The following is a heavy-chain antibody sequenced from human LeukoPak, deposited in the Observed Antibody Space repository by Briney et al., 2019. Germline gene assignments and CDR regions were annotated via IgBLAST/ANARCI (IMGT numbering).Heavy chain of an antibody. J-gene: IGHJ4*02. CDR1: GFTFSSYS. V-gene: IGHV3-21*01. CDR2: ISSSSSYI. D-gene: IGHD4-17*01. CDR3: ARSYGDYEIDY. Sequence: GGSLRLSCAASGFTFSSYSMNWVRQAPGKGLEWVSSISSSSSYIYYADSVKGRFTISRDNAKNSLYLQMNSLRAEYTAMYYCARSYGDYEIDYWGQGTLVTVSS.